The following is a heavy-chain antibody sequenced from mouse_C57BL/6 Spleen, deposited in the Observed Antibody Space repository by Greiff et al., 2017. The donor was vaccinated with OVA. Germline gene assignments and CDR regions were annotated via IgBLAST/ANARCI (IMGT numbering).Heavy chain of an antibody. J-gene: IGHJ4*01. D-gene: IGHD2-4*01. V-gene: IGHV1-5*01. Sequence: EVQVVESGTVLARPGASVKMSCKTSGYTFTSYWMHWVKQRPGQGLEWIGAIYPGNSDTSYNQKFKGKAKLTAVTSASTAYMELSSLTNEDSAVYYCTRYYDYDEGPNYYAMDYWGQGTSVTVSS. CDR2: IYPGNSDT. CDR3: TRYYDYDEGPNYYAMDY. CDR1: GYTFTSYW.